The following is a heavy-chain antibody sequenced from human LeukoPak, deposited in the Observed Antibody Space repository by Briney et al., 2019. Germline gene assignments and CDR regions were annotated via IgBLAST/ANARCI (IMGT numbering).Heavy chain of an antibody. CDR1: GCTFDDYA. CDR2: ISWDSGSI. D-gene: IGHD1-26*01. J-gene: IGHJ4*02. CDR3: AKDMRLSLVGATQGGFDY. V-gene: IGHV3-9*01. Sequence: GRSLRLSCAASGCTFDDYAMHWVRQAPGKGLEWVSGISWDSGSIGYADSVKGRFTISRGNAKNSLYLQMNSLRAEDTALYYCAKDMRLSLVGATQGGFDYWGQGTLVTVSS.